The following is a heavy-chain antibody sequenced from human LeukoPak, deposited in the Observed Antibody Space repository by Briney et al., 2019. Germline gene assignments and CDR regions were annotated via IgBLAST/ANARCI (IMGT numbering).Heavy chain of an antibody. CDR3: ARLYGNYQNYFDY. Sequence: SETLSLTCAVYGGSFSGYYWSWIRQPPGKGLEWIGEINHSGSTNYNPSLKSRVTISVDTSKNQFSLKLSSVTAADTAVYYCARLYGNYQNYFDYWGQGTLVTVSS. J-gene: IGHJ4*02. CDR2: INHSGST. D-gene: IGHD1-7*01. CDR1: GGSFSGYY. V-gene: IGHV4-34*01.